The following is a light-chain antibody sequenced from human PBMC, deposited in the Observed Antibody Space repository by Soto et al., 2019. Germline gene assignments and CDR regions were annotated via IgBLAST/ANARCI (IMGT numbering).Light chain of an antibody. CDR3: MQGAHRPIT. V-gene: IGKV2-30*01. CDR1: QRLVYSDGNTY. CDR2: KVS. Sequence: DVVVTQSELSLPFRLGQPTSGSWRCRQRLVYSDGNTYLNWFQQRPGQSPRRLIYKVSNRDSGVPARFRGSGSGTDFTLKISRVEAEDVGVYYCMQGAHRPITFGQGTRLEIK. J-gene: IGKJ5*01.